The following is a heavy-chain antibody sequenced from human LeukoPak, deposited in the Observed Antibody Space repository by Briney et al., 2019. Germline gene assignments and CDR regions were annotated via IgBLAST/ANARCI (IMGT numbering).Heavy chain of an antibody. D-gene: IGHD6-13*01. CDR3: ARSGYSSSWYMF. CDR1: GFTFSDYY. Sequence: PGGSLRLSCATSGFTFSDYYMSWIRQAPGKGLEWVSSISSGGRTIYYADSVKGRFTISRDNAKNSLYLQMNSLRAEDTAFYYCARSGYSSSWYMFWGQGSLVTVSS. J-gene: IGHJ4*02. V-gene: IGHV3-11*04. CDR2: ISSGGRTI.